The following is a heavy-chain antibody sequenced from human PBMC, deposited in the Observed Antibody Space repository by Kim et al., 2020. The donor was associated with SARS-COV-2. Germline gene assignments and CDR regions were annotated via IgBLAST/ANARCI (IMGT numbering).Heavy chain of an antibody. V-gene: IGHV3-13*01. Sequence: YYPGSVKGRFTISRENAKNSLYLQMNSLRAGDTAVYYCARGADGHYGMDVWGQGTTVTVSS. CDR3: ARGADGHYGMDV. J-gene: IGHJ6*02.